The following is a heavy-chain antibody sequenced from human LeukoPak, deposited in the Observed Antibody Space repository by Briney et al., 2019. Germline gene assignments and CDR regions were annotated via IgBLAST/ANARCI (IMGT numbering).Heavy chain of an antibody. CDR2: IYHSGIT. CDR3: ARIASRIAAAGQYFDY. CDR1: GGSISSGGYS. J-gene: IGHJ4*02. V-gene: IGHV4-30-2*01. Sequence: SQTLSLTCAVSGGSISSGGYSWSWIRQPSGKGLEWIGYIYHSGITFYNPSLKSRVTLSVDTSKNQFSLKLSSVTAADTAVYYCARIASRIAAAGQYFDYWGQGTLVTVSS. D-gene: IGHD6-13*01.